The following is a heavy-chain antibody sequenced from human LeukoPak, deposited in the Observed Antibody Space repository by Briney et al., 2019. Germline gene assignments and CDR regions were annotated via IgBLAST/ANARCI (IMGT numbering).Heavy chain of an antibody. D-gene: IGHD5-18*01. CDR3: AREVDTAMVMLADYYGMDV. J-gene: IGHJ6*02. Sequence: SVKVSCKASGGTFSSYAISWVRQAPGQGLEWMGRIIPIFGIANYAQKFQGRVTITADKSTSTAYTELSSLRSEDTAVYYCAREVDTAMVMLADYYGMDVWGQGTTVTVSS. CDR2: IIPIFGIA. V-gene: IGHV1-69*04. CDR1: GGTFSSYA.